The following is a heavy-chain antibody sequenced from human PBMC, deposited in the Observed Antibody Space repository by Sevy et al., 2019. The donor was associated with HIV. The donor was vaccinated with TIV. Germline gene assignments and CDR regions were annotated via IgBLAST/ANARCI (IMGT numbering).Heavy chain of an antibody. CDR3: TTDTGISDYDFWSGRDDTFDN. D-gene: IGHD3-3*01. V-gene: IGHV3-15*01. CDR1: GLTFSNAW. J-gene: IGHJ3*02. CDR2: IKSKTDGGTT. Sequence: GGSLRLSCAASGLTFSNAWMSWVRQAPGKGLEWVGRIKSKTDGGTTDYAAPVKGRFTISTDESKNTLYLQMNSLKTEDTAVYYCTTDTGISDYDFWSGRDDTFDNWGQGTMVTV.